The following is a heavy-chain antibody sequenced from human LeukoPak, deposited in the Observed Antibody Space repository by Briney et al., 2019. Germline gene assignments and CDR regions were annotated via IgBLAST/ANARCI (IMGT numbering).Heavy chain of an antibody. D-gene: IGHD3-3*01. J-gene: IGHJ4*02. Sequence: GGSLRLSCAASGFTFSDYYMSWIRQAPGKGLEWVSYISSSGSTIYYADSVKGRFTISRDNAKNSLYLQMNSLRAEDTAVYHCAQTYYDFWSGIDYWGQGTLVTVSS. V-gene: IGHV3-11*01. CDR1: GFTFSDYY. CDR3: AQTYYDFWSGIDY. CDR2: ISSSGSTI.